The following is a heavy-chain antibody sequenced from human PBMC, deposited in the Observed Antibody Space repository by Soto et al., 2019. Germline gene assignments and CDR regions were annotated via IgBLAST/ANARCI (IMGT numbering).Heavy chain of an antibody. CDR2: IKQDGSEK. Sequence: GGSLRLSCAASGFTFSSYWMSWVRQAPGKGLEWVANIKQDGSEKCYVDSVKDRFTISRDNAKNALYLQMNSLRGEETAVYYCERDMGGIDYWGQGTLVTVSS. CDR3: ERDMGGIDY. D-gene: IGHD1-26*01. J-gene: IGHJ4*02. CDR1: GFTFSSYW. V-gene: IGHV3-7*03.